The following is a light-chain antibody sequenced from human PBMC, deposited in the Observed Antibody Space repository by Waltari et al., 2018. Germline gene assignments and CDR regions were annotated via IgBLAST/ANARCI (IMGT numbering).Light chain of an antibody. V-gene: IGKV3-20*01. CDR2: HAS. CDR3: QKYESLPAT. CDR1: ESVSKF. Sequence: EIVLTQSPGTLSLSPGEGATLYGRASESVSKFLAWYQQKPGQAPRLLIYHASNRASGIPDRFSGSGFGTDFSLTISRLEPEDFAVYYCQKYESLPATFGQGTKVEIK. J-gene: IGKJ1*01.